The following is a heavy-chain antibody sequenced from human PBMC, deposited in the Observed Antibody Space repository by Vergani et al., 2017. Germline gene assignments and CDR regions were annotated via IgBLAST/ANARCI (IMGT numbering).Heavy chain of an antibody. CDR1: GFTFSSYA. CDR3: ATDLTYCGGDCYLTFDV. Sequence: EVQLLESGGGLVQPGGSLRLSCAASGFTFSSYAMSWVRQAPGKGLEWVSTISGSGTITYYADSVKGRFTISRDNYKNTLYLQMNSLRAEDTAVFYCATDLTYCGGDCYLTFDVWGQGTMVTVSS. CDR2: ISGSGTIT. J-gene: IGHJ3*01. V-gene: IGHV3-23*01. D-gene: IGHD2-21*02.